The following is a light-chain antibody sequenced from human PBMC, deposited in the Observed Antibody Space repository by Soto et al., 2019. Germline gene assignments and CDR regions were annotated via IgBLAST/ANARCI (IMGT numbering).Light chain of an antibody. CDR3: QQYNNWPPIT. CDR1: QSVRSK. J-gene: IGKJ5*01. CDR2: DAS. Sequence: EIVMTQSPGTLSVSPGERATLSCRASQSVRSKLAWCQQNPGQAPRLLIYDASTRATGIPSRFSGSGSGTLFTLPIIGLQSEDFVVYCGQQYNNWPPITFGQGTRLEIK. V-gene: IGKV3-15*01.